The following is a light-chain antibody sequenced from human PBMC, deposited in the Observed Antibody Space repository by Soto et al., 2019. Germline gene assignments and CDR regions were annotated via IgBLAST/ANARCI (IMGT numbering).Light chain of an antibody. V-gene: IGKV1-39*01. CDR1: QSISTY. J-gene: IGKJ3*01. CDR3: QETYSTPLFT. Sequence: DIQMTQSPSSLSASVGDRVTITCRASQSISTYLNWFHQKPGKAPRVLIYAASNLQNGVPSRFSGSGSGTHFTLTISSLQPEDSGTYYCQETYSTPLFTFGPGTKVDIK. CDR2: AAS.